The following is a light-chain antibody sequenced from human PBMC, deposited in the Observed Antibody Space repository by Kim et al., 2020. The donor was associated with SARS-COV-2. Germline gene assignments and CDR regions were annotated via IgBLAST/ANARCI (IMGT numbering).Light chain of an antibody. Sequence: GQSITISCTGTSSDVGGYNYVSWYQQHPGKAPKLMIFDGSDRASGVANRFSGSKSGNTASLTISGLQAEDEADYFCSSYTSSNTQVFGTGTKVTVL. CDR3: SSYTSSNTQV. CDR1: SSDVGGYNY. J-gene: IGLJ1*01. CDR2: DGS. V-gene: IGLV2-14*03.